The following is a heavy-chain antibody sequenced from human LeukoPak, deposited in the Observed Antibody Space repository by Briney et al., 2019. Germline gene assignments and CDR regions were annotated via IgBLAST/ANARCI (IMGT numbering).Heavy chain of an antibody. Sequence: ASVKVSCKASGYTFTSYGISWVRQAPGQGLEWMGWINPNSGGTNYAQKFQGRVTMTRDTSISTAYMELSRLRSDDTAVYYCARTVGDDAFDIWGQGTMVTVSS. CDR2: INPNSGGT. J-gene: IGHJ3*02. CDR1: GYTFTSYG. D-gene: IGHD3-16*01. V-gene: IGHV1-2*02. CDR3: ARTVGDDAFDI.